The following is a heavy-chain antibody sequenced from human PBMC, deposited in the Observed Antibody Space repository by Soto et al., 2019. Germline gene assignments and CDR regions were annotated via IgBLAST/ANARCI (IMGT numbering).Heavy chain of an antibody. J-gene: IGHJ6*02. V-gene: IGHV5-10-1*01. CDR3: AREGQRWLQFPYYYYGMDV. D-gene: IGHD5-12*01. Sequence: GESLKISCKGSGDSFTSYWIIWVRQMPGTGLEWMGRIDPSDSYTNYSPSFQGHVTISADKSISTAYLQWSSLKASDTAMYYFAREGQRWLQFPYYYYGMDVWGQGTTVTVSS. CDR2: IDPSDSYT. CDR1: GDSFTSYW.